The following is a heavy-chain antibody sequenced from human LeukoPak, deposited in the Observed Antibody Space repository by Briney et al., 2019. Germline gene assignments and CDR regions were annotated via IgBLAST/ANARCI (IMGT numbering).Heavy chain of an antibody. V-gene: IGHV4-34*01. D-gene: IGHD3-22*01. CDR3: AFSSAYQQH. CDR1: GGSFSSYY. Sequence: PSETLPLTCAVYGGSFSSYYWSWIRQPPGKGLEWIGEINHSGSTDYNPSLKSRVTISVDTSKNQFSLKLSSVTAADTAVYYCAFSSAYQQHCGQGTLVTVSS. CDR2: INHSGST. J-gene: IGHJ1*01.